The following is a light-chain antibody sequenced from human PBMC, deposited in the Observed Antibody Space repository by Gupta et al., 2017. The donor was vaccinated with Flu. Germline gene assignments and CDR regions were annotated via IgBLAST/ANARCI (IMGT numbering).Light chain of an antibody. CDR3: QQSYHTPAWT. Sequence: DIQMTQSPSSLSASVGDRVTITCRASQTISTYLNWYQQKPGKAPKLLIYAASSLQEGVPSRFSGSGSGTDFTLTISSLQPEDFATYFCQQSYHTPAWTFGQGTKVEIK. CDR1: QTISTY. V-gene: IGKV1-39*01. J-gene: IGKJ1*01. CDR2: AAS.